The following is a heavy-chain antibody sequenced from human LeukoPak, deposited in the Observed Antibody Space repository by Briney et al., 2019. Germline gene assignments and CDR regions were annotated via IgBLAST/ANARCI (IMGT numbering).Heavy chain of an antibody. CDR3: AKRYCSSTSCYIKEYYFDY. V-gene: IGHV3-23*01. J-gene: IGHJ4*02. CDR2: ISGSGGST. D-gene: IGHD2-2*01. CDR1: GFTFSSYA. Sequence: PGGSLRLSCAASGFTFSSYAMSWVRQAPGKGLEWVSAISGSGGSTYYADSVKGRFTISRDNSKNTLYLQMNSLRAEDTAVYYCAKRYCSSTSCYIKEYYFDYWGQGTLVTVSS.